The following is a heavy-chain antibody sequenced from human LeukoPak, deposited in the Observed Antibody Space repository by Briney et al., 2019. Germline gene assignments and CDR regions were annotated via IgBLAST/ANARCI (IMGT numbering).Heavy chain of an antibody. D-gene: IGHD4-17*01. Sequence: GGSLRLSCAASGFTFDDYGMTWVRQAPGKGLEWVSGINWNGARTGYADSVKGRFTISRDNAKNSLYLQMNSLRAEGTAFYYCARGGDGLGLFDYWGQGTLVTVSS. CDR1: GFTFDDYG. J-gene: IGHJ4*02. V-gene: IGHV3-20*04. CDR2: INWNGART. CDR3: ARGGDGLGLFDY.